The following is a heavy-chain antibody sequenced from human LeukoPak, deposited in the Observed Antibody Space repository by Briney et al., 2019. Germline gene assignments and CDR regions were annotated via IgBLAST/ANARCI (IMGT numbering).Heavy chain of an antibody. CDR1: GFTFSSYW. CDR3: AKEGATMGFDY. V-gene: IGHV3-30*18. Sequence: GGSLRLSCAGSGFTFSSYWMTWVRQAPGKGLEWVTVISYNGNNQYYADSVKGRFTISRDNSKNTVYLQMNSLRGDDTAVYYCAKEGATMGFDYWGQGILVTVSS. J-gene: IGHJ4*02. CDR2: ISYNGNNQ. D-gene: IGHD5-24*01.